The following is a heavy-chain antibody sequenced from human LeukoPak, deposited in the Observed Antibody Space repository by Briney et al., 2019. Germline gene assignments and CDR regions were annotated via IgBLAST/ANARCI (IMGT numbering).Heavy chain of an antibody. V-gene: IGHV3-30*02. D-gene: IGHD2-15*01. Sequence: GGSLRLSCAASGFTFSSYGMHWVRQAPGKGLEWVAFIRYDGSNKYYADSAKGRLTISRDNSKNTLYLQMNSLRAEDTAVYYCAKSPRYCSGGSCFPFDYWGQGTLVTVSS. CDR3: AKSPRYCSGGSCFPFDY. CDR1: GFTFSSYG. J-gene: IGHJ4*02. CDR2: IRYDGSNK.